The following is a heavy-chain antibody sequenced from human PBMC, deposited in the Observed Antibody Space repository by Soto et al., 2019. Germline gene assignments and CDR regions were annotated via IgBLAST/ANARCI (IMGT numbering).Heavy chain of an antibody. D-gene: IGHD2-15*01. CDR3: ARGAGGYCSGGSCYYY. CDR2: INAGNGNT. J-gene: IGHJ4*02. V-gene: IGHV1-3*01. Sequence: QVRLVQSGAEVKKPGASVKVSCKASGYTFTSYAMHWVRQAPGQRLEWMGWINAGNGNTKYSQKFQGRVTITRDTSASTAYMELSSLRSEDTAVYYCARGAGGYCSGGSCYYYWGQGTLVTVSS. CDR1: GYTFTSYA.